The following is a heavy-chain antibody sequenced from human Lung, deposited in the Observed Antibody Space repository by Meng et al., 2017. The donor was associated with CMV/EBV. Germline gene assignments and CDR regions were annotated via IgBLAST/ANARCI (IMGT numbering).Heavy chain of an antibody. CDR3: AKVVVPAAMRNWFDP. CDR2: ISGSGGST. CDR1: GFTFSSYA. J-gene: IGHJ5*02. D-gene: IGHD2-2*01. V-gene: IGHV3-23*01. Sequence: EXXTISCAASGFTFSSYAMSWVRQAPGKGLEWVSAISGSGGSTYYADSVKGRFTISRDNSKNTLYLQMNSLRAEVTAVDYCAKVVVPAAMRNWFDPWGQGXLVTVSS.